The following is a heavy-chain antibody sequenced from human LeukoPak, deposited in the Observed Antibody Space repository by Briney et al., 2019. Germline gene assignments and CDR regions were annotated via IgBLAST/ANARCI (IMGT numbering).Heavy chain of an antibody. CDR2: IYTSGST. CDR3: ASATDWYFDL. CDR1: GGSISSYY. D-gene: IGHD2-21*02. V-gene: IGHV4-4*07. J-gene: IGHJ2*01. Sequence: SSETLSLTCTVSGGSISSYYWSWIRQPAGKGLKWIGRIYTSGSTNYNPSLKSRVTMSVDTSKNQFSLKLSSVTAADTAVYYCASATDWYFDLWGRGTLVTVSS.